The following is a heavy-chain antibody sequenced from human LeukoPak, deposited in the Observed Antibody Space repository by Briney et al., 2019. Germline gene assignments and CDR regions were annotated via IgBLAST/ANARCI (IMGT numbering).Heavy chain of an antibody. J-gene: IGHJ4*02. CDR3: AKDLSSGSRRAY. Sequence: GGSLRLPCAASGFTFSVSPMHWVRQAPGKGLEWVAGVSHDGIGTYYADSVKGRFTISRDNSKNTLYLQMNSLRAEDTGVYYCAKDLSSGSRRAYWGQGTLVTVSS. D-gene: IGHD6-19*01. CDR1: GFTFSVSP. CDR2: VSHDGIGT. V-gene: IGHV3-30*04.